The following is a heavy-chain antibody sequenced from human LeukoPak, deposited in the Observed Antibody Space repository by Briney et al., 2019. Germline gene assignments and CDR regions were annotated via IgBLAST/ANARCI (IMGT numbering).Heavy chain of an antibody. CDR2: FDPEDGET. J-gene: IGHJ2*01. V-gene: IGHV1-24*01. CDR3: ATPKGGIAVAGTLGYFDL. Sequence: GASVKVSCKVSGYTLTELSMHWVRQAPGKGLEWMGGFDPEDGETIYAQKFQGRVTMTEDTSTDTAYMELSSLRSEDTAVYYCATPKGGIAVAGTLGYFDLWGRGTLVTVSS. D-gene: IGHD6-19*01. CDR1: GYTLTELS.